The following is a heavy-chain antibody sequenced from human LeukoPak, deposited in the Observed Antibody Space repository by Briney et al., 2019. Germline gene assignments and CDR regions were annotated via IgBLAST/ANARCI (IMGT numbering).Heavy chain of an antibody. D-gene: IGHD6-13*01. CDR1: GGSISSSNW. CDR3: ARDGAIAAAGTGFDP. Sequence: SETLSLTCAVSGGSISSSNWWSWVRQPPGKGLVWIGEIYHSGSTNYNPSLKSRVTISVDKSKNQFSLKLSSVTAADTAVYYCARDGAIAAAGTGFDPWGQGTLVTVSS. V-gene: IGHV4-4*02. CDR2: IYHSGST. J-gene: IGHJ5*02.